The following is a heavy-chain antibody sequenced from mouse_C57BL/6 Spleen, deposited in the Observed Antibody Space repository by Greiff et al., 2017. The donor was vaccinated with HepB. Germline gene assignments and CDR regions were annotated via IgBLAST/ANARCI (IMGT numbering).Heavy chain of an antibody. CDR1: GFSLPSYG. CDR3: AKRGYYGSSPYYYAMDY. V-gene: IGHV2-5*01. D-gene: IGHD1-1*01. Sequence: QVQLQQSGPGLVQPSQSLSITCTVSGFSLPSYGVHWVRQSPGKGLEWLGVIWRGGSTDYNAAFMSRLSITKDNSKSQVFFKMNSLQADDTAIYYCAKRGYYGSSPYYYAMDYWGQGTSVTVSS. CDR2: IWRGGST. J-gene: IGHJ4*01.